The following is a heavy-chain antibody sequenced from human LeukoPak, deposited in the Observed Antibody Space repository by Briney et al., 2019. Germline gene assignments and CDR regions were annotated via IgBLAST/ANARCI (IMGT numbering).Heavy chain of an antibody. CDR1: GGSISSGSYS. CDR3: ARLIKEDYYDSSGYPDY. J-gene: IGHJ4*02. CDR2: IYYSGST. V-gene: IGHV4-39*01. Sequence: PSETLSLTCTVSGGSISSGSYSWGWIRQPPGKGLEWIGSIYYSGSTYYNPSLKSRVTISVDTSKNQFSLKLSSVTAADTAVYYCARLIKEDYYDSSGYPDYWGQGTLVTVSS. D-gene: IGHD3-22*01.